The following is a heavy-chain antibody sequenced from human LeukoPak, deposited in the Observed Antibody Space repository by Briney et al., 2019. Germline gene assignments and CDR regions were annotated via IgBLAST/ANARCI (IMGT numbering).Heavy chain of an antibody. CDR3: ASLVNSSGWRWFDP. CDR1: GGSFGGYY. CDR2: INHSGST. J-gene: IGHJ5*02. V-gene: IGHV4-34*01. Sequence: KTSETLSLTRAVYGGSFGGYYWSWIRQPPGKGLEWIGEINHSGSTNYNPSLKSRVTISVDTSKNQFSLKLSSVTAADTAVYYCASLVNSSGWRWFDPWGQGTLVTVSS. D-gene: IGHD6-19*01.